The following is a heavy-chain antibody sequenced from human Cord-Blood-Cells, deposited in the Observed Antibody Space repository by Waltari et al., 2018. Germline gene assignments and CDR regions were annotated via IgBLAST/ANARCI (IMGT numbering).Heavy chain of an antibody. Sequence: QVKLVESGGGVVQPGGSLRLSCAASGSTFIRYAMHWVRQAPGKGLEWVAVISYDGSNKYYADSVKGRFTISRDNSKNTLYLQMNSLRAEDTAVYYCARVTGGFDYWGQGTLVTVSS. J-gene: IGHJ4*02. CDR1: GSTFIRYA. CDR2: ISYDGSNK. CDR3: ARVTGGFDY. D-gene: IGHD7-27*01. V-gene: IGHV3-30-3*01.